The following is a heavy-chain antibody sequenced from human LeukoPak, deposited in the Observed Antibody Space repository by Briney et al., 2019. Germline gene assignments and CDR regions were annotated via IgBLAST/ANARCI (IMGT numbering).Heavy chain of an antibody. CDR3: AKDHDYGDYWDY. D-gene: IGHD4/OR15-4a*01. V-gene: IGHV3-23*01. CDR1: GFTFSSYA. Sequence: GGSLRLSCAASGFTFSSYAMSWVRQAPGKGLEWVSDISGSGGSTYYADSVKGRFTISRDNSKNTLYLQMNSLRAEDTAVYYCAKDHDYGDYWDYWGQGTLVTVSS. CDR2: ISGSGGST. J-gene: IGHJ4*02.